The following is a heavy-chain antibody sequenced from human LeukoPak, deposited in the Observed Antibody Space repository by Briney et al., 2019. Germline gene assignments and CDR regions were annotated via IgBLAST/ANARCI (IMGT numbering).Heavy chain of an antibody. J-gene: IGHJ4*02. CDR3: AKNAPITIFGVVIQYYFYY. CDR1: GFTFSSYT. CDR2: ISGSGGST. D-gene: IGHD3-3*01. Sequence: GGSLRLSCAASGFTFSSYTMSWVRQAPGKGLEWVSAISGSGGSTYYADSVKGRFTISRDDSKNTLYLQMNSLRAEDTAVYYCAKNAPITIFGVVIQYYFYYWGQGTLVTVSS. V-gene: IGHV3-23*01.